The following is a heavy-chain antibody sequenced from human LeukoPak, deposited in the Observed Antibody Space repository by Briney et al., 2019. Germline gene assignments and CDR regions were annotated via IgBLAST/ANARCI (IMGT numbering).Heavy chain of an antibody. CDR2: ISGSGGST. CDR3: AKLPTVTTSFSPR. J-gene: IGHJ4*02. CDR1: GFTFSSYA. D-gene: IGHD4-17*01. V-gene: IGHV3-23*01. Sequence: GGSLRLSCAASGFTFSSYAMSWVRQASGKGLEWVSAISGSGGSTYYADSVKGRFTISRDNSKNTLYLQMNSLRAEDTAVYYCAKLPTVTTSFSPRWGQGTLVTVSS.